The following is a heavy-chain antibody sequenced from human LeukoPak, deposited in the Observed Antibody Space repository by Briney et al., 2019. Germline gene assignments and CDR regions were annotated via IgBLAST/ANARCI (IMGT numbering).Heavy chain of an antibody. D-gene: IGHD6-19*01. Sequence: ASVKVSCKASRYTFTSYDINWVRQATGQGLEWMGWMNPNSGNTGYAQKFQGRVTMTRNTSISTAYMELSSLRSEDTAVYYCARGSSGWRYYYYYYMDVWGKGTTVTISS. J-gene: IGHJ6*03. CDR2: MNPNSGNT. CDR1: RYTFTSYD. V-gene: IGHV1-8*01. CDR3: ARGSSGWRYYYYYYMDV.